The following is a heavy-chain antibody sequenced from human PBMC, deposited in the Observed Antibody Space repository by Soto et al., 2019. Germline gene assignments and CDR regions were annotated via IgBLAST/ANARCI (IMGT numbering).Heavy chain of an antibody. CDR2: IYYSGST. CDR3: ARRSDSSSWYFDY. Sequence: SETLSLTFTVSGGSISSYCWSWIRQPPGKGLEWIGYIYYSGSTNYNPSLKSRVTISVDTSKNQFSLKLSSVTAADTAVYYCARRSDSSSWYFDYWGQGTLVPVSS. D-gene: IGHD6-13*01. CDR1: GGSISSYC. V-gene: IGHV4-59*01. J-gene: IGHJ4*02.